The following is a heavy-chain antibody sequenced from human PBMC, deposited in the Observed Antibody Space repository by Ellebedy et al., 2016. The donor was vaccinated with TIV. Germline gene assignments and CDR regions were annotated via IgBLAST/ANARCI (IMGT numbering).Heavy chain of an antibody. D-gene: IGHD6-13*01. J-gene: IGHJ6*02. CDR1: GYTLTELS. Sequence: AASVKVSCKVSGYTLTELSMHWVRQAPGKGLEWMGGFDPEDGETIYAQKFQGRVTMTEDTSTDTAYMELSSLRSEETAVYYCARDRDSSSWYFGGYYYYGVDVWGQGTTVTVSS. V-gene: IGHV1-24*01. CDR3: ARDRDSSSWYFGGYYYYGVDV. CDR2: FDPEDGET.